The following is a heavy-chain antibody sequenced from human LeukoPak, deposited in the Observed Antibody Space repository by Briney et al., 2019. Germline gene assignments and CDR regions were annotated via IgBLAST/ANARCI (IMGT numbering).Heavy chain of an antibody. Sequence: PSETLSLTCTVSGGSISSSSYYWGWIRQPPGKGLEWIGSIYYSGSTYYNPPLKSRVTISVDTSKNQFSLKLSSVTAADTAVYYCARQGVGATRLGYWGQGTLVTVSS. V-gene: IGHV4-39*01. CDR2: IYYSGST. J-gene: IGHJ4*02. CDR3: ARQGVGATRLGY. CDR1: GGSISSSSYY. D-gene: IGHD1-26*01.